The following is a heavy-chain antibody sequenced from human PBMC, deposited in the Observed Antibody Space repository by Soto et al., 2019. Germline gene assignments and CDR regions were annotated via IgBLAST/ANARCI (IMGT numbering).Heavy chain of an antibody. CDR1: GFTFSSYS. CDR2: ISSSSSYI. CDR3: ARDIAVAGTRYFDY. D-gene: IGHD6-19*01. V-gene: IGHV3-21*01. J-gene: IGHJ4*02. Sequence: EVQLVESGGGLVKPGGSLRLSCAASGFTFSSYSMNWVRQAPGKGLEWVSSISSSSSYIYYADSVKGRFTISRDNAKNSPYLQMNSLRAEDTAVYYCARDIAVAGTRYFDYWGQGTLVTVSS.